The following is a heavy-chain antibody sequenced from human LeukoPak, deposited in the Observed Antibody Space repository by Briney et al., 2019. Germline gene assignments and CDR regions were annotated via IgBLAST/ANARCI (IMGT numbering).Heavy chain of an antibody. V-gene: IGHV4-31*03. CDR2: IYYSGTT. D-gene: IGHD3-10*01. J-gene: IGHJ1*01. Sequence: SETLSLTCTVSGGSISSGGFYWSWIRQHPGKGLEWLGYIYYSGTTYYNPSLKSRVTFSVDTSKNQFSLKLNPVTAADTAVYYCARVERGGSGGFQHWGQGTLVTVSS. CDR1: GGSISSGGFY. CDR3: ARVERGGSGGFQH.